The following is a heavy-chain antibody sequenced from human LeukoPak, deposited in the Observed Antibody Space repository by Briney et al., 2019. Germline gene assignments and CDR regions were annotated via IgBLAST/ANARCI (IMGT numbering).Heavy chain of an antibody. Sequence: ASVKVSCKASGYTFTSYCMHWVRQAPGQGLEWMGIINPSGGSTSYAQKFQGRVTMTRDMSTSTVYMELSSLRSEDTAVYYCARDTENYYDSSGYYPPSGAFDIWGQGTMVTVSS. CDR1: GYTFTSYC. CDR3: ARDTENYYDSSGYYPPSGAFDI. D-gene: IGHD3-22*01. J-gene: IGHJ3*02. V-gene: IGHV1-46*01. CDR2: INPSGGST.